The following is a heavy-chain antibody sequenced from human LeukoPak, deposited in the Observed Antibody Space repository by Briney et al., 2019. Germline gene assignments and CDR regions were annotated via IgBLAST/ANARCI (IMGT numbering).Heavy chain of an antibody. CDR1: GYTFTGYY. CDR2: INPNSGGT. Sequence: ASVKVSCKASGYTFTGYYMHWVRQAPGQGLEWMGWINPNSGGTNYAQKFQGRVTMTRDTSISTAYMELSRLRSDDTAVYYCASRWFGELLWVGDYYYMDVWGKGTTVTISS. V-gene: IGHV1-2*02. J-gene: IGHJ6*03. CDR3: ASRWFGELLWVGDYYYMDV. D-gene: IGHD3-10*01.